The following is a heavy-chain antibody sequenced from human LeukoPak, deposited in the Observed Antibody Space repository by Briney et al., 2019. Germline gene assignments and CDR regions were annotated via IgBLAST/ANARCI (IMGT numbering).Heavy chain of an antibody. J-gene: IGHJ4*02. D-gene: IGHD3-3*01. CDR3: ANTSSHYDFWSGLFDY. CDR1: GFTFSSYA. CDR2: ISGSGGST. Sequence: GGSLRLSCAASGFTFSSYAMSWVRQAPGKGLEWVSAISGSGGSTYYADSVKGRFTISRDNSKNTLYLQMNSLRAEDTAVYYCANTSSHYDFWSGLFDYWGQGTLVTVSS. V-gene: IGHV3-23*01.